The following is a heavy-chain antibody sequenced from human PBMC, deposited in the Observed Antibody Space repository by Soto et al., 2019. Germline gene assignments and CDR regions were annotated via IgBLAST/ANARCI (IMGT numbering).Heavy chain of an antibody. CDR3: ARVLVDPPLYWFDP. Sequence: GESLKISCAASGFTFSSYWMSWVRQAPGKGLEWVANIKQDGSEKYYVDSVKGRFTISRDNAKNSLYLQMNSLRAEDTAVYYCARVLVDPPLYWFDPWGQGTLVTVSS. CDR1: GFTFSSYW. CDR2: IKQDGSEK. V-gene: IGHV3-7*01. D-gene: IGHD1-26*01. J-gene: IGHJ5*02.